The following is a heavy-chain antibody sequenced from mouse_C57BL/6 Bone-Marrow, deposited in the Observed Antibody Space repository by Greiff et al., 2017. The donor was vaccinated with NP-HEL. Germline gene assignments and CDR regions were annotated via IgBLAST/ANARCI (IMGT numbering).Heavy chain of an antibody. CDR3: ARRPSIYYGYDGAWFAY. V-gene: IGHV14-2*01. CDR2: IDPEDGET. Sequence: EVQLQQSGAELVKPGASVKLSCTASGFNIKDYYMHWVKQRTEQGLEWIGRIDPEDGETKYAPQFQGKATITADTSSNTAYLQLSSLTSEDTAVYYCARRPSIYYGYDGAWFAYWGQGTLVTVSA. CDR1: GFNIKDYY. J-gene: IGHJ3*01. D-gene: IGHD2-2*01.